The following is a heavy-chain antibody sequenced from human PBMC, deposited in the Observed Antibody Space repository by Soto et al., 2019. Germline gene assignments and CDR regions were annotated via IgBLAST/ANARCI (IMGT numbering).Heavy chain of an antibody. CDR1: GGSISSSSYY. Sequence: PSETLSLTCTVSGGSISSSSYYWGWIRQPPGKGLEWIGSIYYSGSTYYNPSLKSRVTISVDTSKNQFSLKLSSVTAADTAVYYCASKFGQLLADAFDIWGQGTMVTVS. CDR2: IYYSGST. D-gene: IGHD3-10*01. CDR3: ASKFGQLLADAFDI. V-gene: IGHV4-39*07. J-gene: IGHJ3*02.